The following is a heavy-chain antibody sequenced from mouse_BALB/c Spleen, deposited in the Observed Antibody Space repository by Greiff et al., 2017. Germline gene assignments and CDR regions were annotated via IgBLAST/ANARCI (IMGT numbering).Heavy chain of an antibody. CDR2: IYPGNSDT. Sequence: VQLQQSGTVLARPGASVKMSCKASGYTFTSYWMHWVKQRPGQGLEWIGAIYPGNSDTSYNQKFKGKAKLTAVTSTSTAYMELSSLTNEDSAVYYCTRPLYGRPHYYAMDYWGQGTSVTVSS. J-gene: IGHJ4*01. D-gene: IGHD1-1*01. CDR1: GYTFTSYW. CDR3: TRPLYGRPHYYAMDY. V-gene: IGHV1-5*01.